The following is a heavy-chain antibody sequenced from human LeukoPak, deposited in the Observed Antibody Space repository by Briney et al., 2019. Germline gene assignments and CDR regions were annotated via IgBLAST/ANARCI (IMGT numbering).Heavy chain of an antibody. Sequence: NPGGSLRLSCAASGFTFSDYCMNWVRQAPGKGLEWVSSISSDSRYIFYADSVKGRFTISRDNAKNSLYLQLNSLRAEDTAVYYCARRWSYYDSSGYFDYWGQGTLVTVSS. CDR1: GFTFSDYC. D-gene: IGHD3-22*01. CDR2: ISSDSRYI. V-gene: IGHV3-21*01. CDR3: ARRWSYYDSSGYFDY. J-gene: IGHJ4*02.